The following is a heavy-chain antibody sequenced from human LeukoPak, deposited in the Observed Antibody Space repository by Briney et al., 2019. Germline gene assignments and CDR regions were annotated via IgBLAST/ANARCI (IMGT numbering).Heavy chain of an antibody. V-gene: IGHV3-64*01. CDR2: ISSDGRIT. D-gene: IGHD6-19*01. Sequence: GGSLRLSCAASGYTFSSYAMHWVRQAPGKGLEYVSAISSDGRITYYANSVKGRLTISRDNSKNTLYLQMGSLRADDMAVYYWARLIGWNWFENWGQGTLVTVPP. CDR1: GYTFSSYA. J-gene: IGHJ4*02. CDR3: ARLIGWNWFEN.